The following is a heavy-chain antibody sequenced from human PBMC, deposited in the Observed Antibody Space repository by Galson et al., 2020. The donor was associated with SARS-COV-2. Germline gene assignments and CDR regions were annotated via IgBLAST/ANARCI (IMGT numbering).Heavy chain of an antibody. V-gene: IGHV4-30-4*01. J-gene: IGHJ6*02. CDR1: GGSISSGDYY. CDR2: IYYSGST. CDR3: ARDSYYDFWRPPPFYGMDV. D-gene: IGHD3-3*01. Sequence: ESSETLSLTCTVSGGSISSGDYYWSWIRQPPGKGLEWIGYIYYSGSTYYNPSLKSRVTISVDTSKNQFSLKLSSVTAADTAVYYCARDSYYDFWRPPPFYGMDVGGQRTTVTVSS.